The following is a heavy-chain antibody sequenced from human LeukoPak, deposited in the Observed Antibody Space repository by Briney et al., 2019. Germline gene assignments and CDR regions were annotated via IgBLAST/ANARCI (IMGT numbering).Heavy chain of an antibody. CDR2: IRYDGTNK. CDR3: AKGNYYDSSAYNWSDP. CDR1: GFTFSSYG. V-gene: IGHV3-30*02. J-gene: IGHJ5*02. D-gene: IGHD3-22*01. Sequence: GGSLRLSCAASGFTFSSYGMHWVHQAPGKGLEWVAFIRYDGTNKYYAESVKGRFTISRDNSKNTLYVQMNSLRAEDTAVYYCAKGNYYDSSAYNWSDPWGQGTLVTVSS.